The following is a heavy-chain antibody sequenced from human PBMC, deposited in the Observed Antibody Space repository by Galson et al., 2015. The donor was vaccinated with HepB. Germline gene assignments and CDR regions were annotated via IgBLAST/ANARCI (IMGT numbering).Heavy chain of an antibody. V-gene: IGHV3-33*01. Sequence: SLRLSCAASGFTFSSYGMHWVRQAPGKGLEWVAVIWHDGVNKYYADSVKGRFTISRDNSKNTLYLQLNSLRAGDTAVYFCARDLYCTNTSCYPLGYWGQGTLVTVSS. CDR3: ARDLYCTNTSCYPLGY. CDR2: IWHDGVNK. J-gene: IGHJ4*02. CDR1: GFTFSSYG. D-gene: IGHD2-2*01.